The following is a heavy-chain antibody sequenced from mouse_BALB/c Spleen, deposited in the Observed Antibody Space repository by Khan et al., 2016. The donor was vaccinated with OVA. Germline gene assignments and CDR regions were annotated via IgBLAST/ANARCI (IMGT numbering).Heavy chain of an antibody. CDR1: GYSITSDYA. J-gene: IGHJ4*01. Sequence: EVELVESGPGLVKPSQSLSLTCTVTGYSITSDYAWNWIWQFPGNKLEWMGYISYSGSTNYNPALKSRISITRDTSKNQFFLQLNSVTTEDTATYYCARYGSRYNYAMDYWGQGTSVTVSS. V-gene: IGHV3-2*02. CDR2: ISYSGST. D-gene: IGHD2-2*01. CDR3: ARYGSRYNYAMDY.